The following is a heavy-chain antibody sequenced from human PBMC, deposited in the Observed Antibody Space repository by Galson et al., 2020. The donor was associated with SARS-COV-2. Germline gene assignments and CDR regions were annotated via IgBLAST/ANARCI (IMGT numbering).Heavy chain of an antibody. V-gene: IGHV3-33*01. Sequence: GGSLRLSCAASGFTFSSYGMHWVRQAPGKGLEWVAVLWYDGSNKYYADSVKGRFTISRDNSKNTLYLQMNSLRAEDTAVYYCAREQGRLQDIVVVPAAIGYGMDVWGQGTTVTVSS. J-gene: IGHJ6*02. CDR1: GFTFSSYG. CDR3: AREQGRLQDIVVVPAAIGYGMDV. CDR2: LWYDGSNK. D-gene: IGHD2-2*01.